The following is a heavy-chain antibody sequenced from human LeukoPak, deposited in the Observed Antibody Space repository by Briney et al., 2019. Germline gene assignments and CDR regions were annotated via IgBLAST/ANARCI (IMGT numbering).Heavy chain of an antibody. J-gene: IGHJ4*02. CDR3: ARESGGYCSTTSCYKGYFDY. V-gene: IGHV3-21*01. Sequence: GGSLRLSCAASGFTFSSYSMNWVRQAPGEGLEWVSSIVSSGSYIYYADSVKGRFTISRDNAKNSLYLQMNSLRAEDTAVYYCARESGGYCSTTSCYKGYFDYWGQGTLVTVSS. CDR1: GFTFSSYS. CDR2: IVSSGSYI. D-gene: IGHD2-2*02.